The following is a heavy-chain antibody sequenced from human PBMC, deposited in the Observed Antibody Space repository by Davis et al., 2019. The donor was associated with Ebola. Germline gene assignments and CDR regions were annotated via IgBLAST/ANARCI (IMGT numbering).Heavy chain of an antibody. Sequence: MPSETLSLTCTVSGGSISSYYWSWIRQPPGKGLEWIGYIYYSGSTNYNPSLKSRVTISVDTSKNQFSLKLSSVTAADTAVYYCARERAGDIVVVVAATRGDYFDYWGQGTLVTVSS. CDR2: IYYSGST. CDR3: ARERAGDIVVVVAATRGDYFDY. J-gene: IGHJ4*02. V-gene: IGHV4-59*12. D-gene: IGHD2-15*01. CDR1: GGSISSYY.